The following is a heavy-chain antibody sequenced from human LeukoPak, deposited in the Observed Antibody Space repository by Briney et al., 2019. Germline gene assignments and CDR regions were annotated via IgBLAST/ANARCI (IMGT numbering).Heavy chain of an antibody. CDR2: INPNSGGT. V-gene: IGHV1-2*02. Sequence: ASVKVSCKASGYTFTGYYMHWVRQAPGQGLEWMGWINPNSGGTNYAQKFQGRVTMTRDTSISTAYMELSRLRSNDTAVYYCARAITMFQPVPQSYWGQGTLVTVSS. CDR3: ARAITMFQPVPQSY. J-gene: IGHJ4*02. CDR1: GYTFTGYY. D-gene: IGHD3-10*02.